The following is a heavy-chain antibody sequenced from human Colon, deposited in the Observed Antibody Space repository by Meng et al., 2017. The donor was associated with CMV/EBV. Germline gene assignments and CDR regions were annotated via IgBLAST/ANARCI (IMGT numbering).Heavy chain of an antibody. CDR3: ARDLLGGSYGVLDY. D-gene: IGHD1-26*01. Sequence: GESLKFSCATSGFTFGIYEMNWVRQAPGKGLEWVSFISNSGSTTYYADSVKGRFTISRDNAKNSLYLQMNSLRGEDTAVYYCARDLLGGSYGVLDYWGQGTLVTVSS. CDR2: ISNSGSTT. CDR1: GFTFGIYE. V-gene: IGHV3-48*03. J-gene: IGHJ4*02.